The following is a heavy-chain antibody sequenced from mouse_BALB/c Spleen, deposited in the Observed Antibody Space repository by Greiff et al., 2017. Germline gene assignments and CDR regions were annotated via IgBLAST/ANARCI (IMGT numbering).Heavy chain of an antibody. Sequence: QVQLQQSGAELVKPGASVKLSCKASGYTFTSYYMYWVKQRPGQGLEWIGEINPSNGGTNFNEKFKSKATLTVDKSSSTAYMQLSSLTSEDSAVYYCTRGNYAMDYWGQGTSVTVSS. V-gene: IGHV1S81*02. CDR3: TRGNYAMDY. CDR1: GYTFTSYY. CDR2: INPSNGGT. J-gene: IGHJ4*01.